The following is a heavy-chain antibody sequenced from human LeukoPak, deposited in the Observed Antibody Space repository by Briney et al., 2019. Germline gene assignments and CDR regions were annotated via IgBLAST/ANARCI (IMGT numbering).Heavy chain of an antibody. D-gene: IGHD4-17*01. CDR1: GFTFSSYS. CDR2: ISSSSSYI. Sequence: GGSLRLSCAASGFTFSSYSMNWVRQAPGKGLEWVSSISSSSSYIYYADSVKGRFTISRDNAKNSLYLQMNSLRAEDTAVYYCAREIGYGDYVNYFDYWGQGTLVTVFS. CDR3: AREIGYGDYVNYFDY. V-gene: IGHV3-21*01. J-gene: IGHJ4*02.